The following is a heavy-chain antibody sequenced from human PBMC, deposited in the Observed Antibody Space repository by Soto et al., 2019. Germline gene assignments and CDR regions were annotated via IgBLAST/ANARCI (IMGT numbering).Heavy chain of an antibody. V-gene: IGHV3-21*01. D-gene: IGHD4-17*01. Sequence: PGGSLRLCCTASGFTFSNFSMNWVRQAPGKGLEWVSSISSSSSYIYYADSVKGRFTISRDNAKNSLYLQMNSLRAEDTAVYYCARDLGETLRWYRYRQHFDYWGQGTLVTVSS. J-gene: IGHJ4*02. CDR3: ARDLGETLRWYRYRQHFDY. CDR2: ISSSSSYI. CDR1: GFTFSNFS.